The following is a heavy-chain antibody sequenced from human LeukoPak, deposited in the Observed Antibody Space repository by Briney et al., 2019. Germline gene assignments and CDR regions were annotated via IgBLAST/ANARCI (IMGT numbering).Heavy chain of an antibody. V-gene: IGHV3-13*01. CDR1: GFTFSNYA. CDR2: IGTAGDT. J-gene: IGHJ4*02. CDR3: ARGNGDYFGY. Sequence: PGGSLRLSCAASGFTFSNYAMSWVRQAPGKGLEWVSAIGTAGDTYYPGSVKGRFTISRENAKNSLYLQMNSLRAGDTAVYYCARGNGDYFGYWGQGTLVTVSS. D-gene: IGHD1-1*01.